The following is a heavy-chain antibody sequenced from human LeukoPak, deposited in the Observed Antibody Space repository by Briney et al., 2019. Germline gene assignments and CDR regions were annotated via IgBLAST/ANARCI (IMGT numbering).Heavy chain of an antibody. CDR3: RLWSAGYAFDI. J-gene: IGHJ3*02. Sequence: SETLSLTCTVSGGSISSSSYYWGWIRQPPGKGLEWIGGIYYSGSTYYNPSLKSRVTISVDTSKNQFSLKLSSVTAADTAVYYCRLWSAGYAFDIWGQGTMVTVSS. V-gene: IGHV4-39*01. CDR2: IYYSGST. D-gene: IGHD5-18*01. CDR1: GGSISSSSYY.